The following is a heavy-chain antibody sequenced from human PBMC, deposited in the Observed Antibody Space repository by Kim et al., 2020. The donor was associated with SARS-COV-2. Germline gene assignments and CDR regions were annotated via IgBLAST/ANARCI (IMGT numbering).Heavy chain of an antibody. CDR1: GYTFTSYG. D-gene: IGHD6-13*01. CDR2: ISAYNGNT. CDR3: ARSGYSSSSYYYYGMDV. V-gene: IGHV1-18*01. Sequence: ASVKVSCKASGYTFTSYGISWVRQAPGQGLEWMGWISAYNGNTNYAQKLQGRVTMTTDTSTSTAYMELRSLRSDDTAVYYCARSGYSSSSYYYYGMDVWGQGTTVTVSS. J-gene: IGHJ6*02.